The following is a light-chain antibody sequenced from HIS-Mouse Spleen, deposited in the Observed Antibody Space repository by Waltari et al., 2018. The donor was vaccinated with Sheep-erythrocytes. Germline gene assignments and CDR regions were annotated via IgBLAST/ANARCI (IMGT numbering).Light chain of an antibody. Sequence: EIVLTQSPATLSLSPGERATLSCRASQSVGSYLAWYQQKPGQAPRLLIYDASNRATCIPARFSGSGSGTDFTLTISSLEPEDFAVYYCQQRSNWYTFGQGTKLEIK. V-gene: IGKV3-11*01. CDR3: QQRSNWYT. CDR1: QSVGSY. J-gene: IGKJ2*01. CDR2: DAS.